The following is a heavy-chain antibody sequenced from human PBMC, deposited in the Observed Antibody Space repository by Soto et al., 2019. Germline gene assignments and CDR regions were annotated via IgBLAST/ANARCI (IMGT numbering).Heavy chain of an antibody. Sequence: EVQLLESGGGLVQPGGSLRLSCEAAGFTFSIYAMSWVRQAPGKGLEWVSAISGSGGSTYYADYVKGRFTISRDNSKNTLYLQMNSLRADDTAVDYCAKATRGGAATLIRDYWGQGTLVTVSS. V-gene: IGHV3-23*01. CDR3: AKATRGGAATLIRDY. CDR1: GFTFSIYA. CDR2: ISGSGGST. D-gene: IGHD6-13*01. J-gene: IGHJ4*02.